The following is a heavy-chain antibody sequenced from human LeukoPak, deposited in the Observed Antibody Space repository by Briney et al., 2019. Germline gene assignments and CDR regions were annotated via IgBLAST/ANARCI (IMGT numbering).Heavy chain of an antibody. V-gene: IGHV3-7*01. CDR3: ARERVDTAMVDRYYFDY. D-gene: IGHD5-18*01. CDR1: GFAFSSYW. J-gene: IGHJ4*02. CDR2: IKQEGSEK. Sequence: PGGSLRLSCAASGFAFSSYWMSWVRQAPGKGLEWVANIKQEGSEKYYVDSVKGRFTISRDNAKNSLYLQMNSLRAEDTAVYYCARERVDTAMVDRYYFDYWGQGTLVTVSS.